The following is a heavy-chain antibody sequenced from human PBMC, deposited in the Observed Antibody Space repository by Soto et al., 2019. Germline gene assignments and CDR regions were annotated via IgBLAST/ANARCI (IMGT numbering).Heavy chain of an antibody. CDR2: VYYRGRS. CDR1: GGSASNSNYY. Sequence: PSETLSLTCTVSGGSASNSNYYWGWIRQSPGKGLEWIGSVYYRGRSYSKSSVKSRVTISVDTSKNQFSLNLNSVTASDTAVYFCVSQRTSVLTQAYFDYWGPGALVTVPQ. J-gene: IGHJ4*02. D-gene: IGHD2-8*01. CDR3: VSQRTSVLTQAYFDY. V-gene: IGHV4-39*01.